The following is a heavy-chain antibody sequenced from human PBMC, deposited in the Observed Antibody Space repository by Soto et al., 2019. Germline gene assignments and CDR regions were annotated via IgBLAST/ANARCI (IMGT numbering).Heavy chain of an antibody. CDR2: IIPILGIA. CDR1: GGTFSTYT. J-gene: IGHJ4*02. Sequence: QVQLVQSGAEVKKPGSSVKVSCKASGGTFSTYTISWVRQAPGQGLEWMGRIIPILGIANYAQKFQGRVTITADKSTSTAYMELSSLRSEDTAVYYCASRSTVVVAATEAFDYWDQGTLVTVSS. CDR3: ASRSTVVVAATEAFDY. V-gene: IGHV1-69*02. D-gene: IGHD2-15*01.